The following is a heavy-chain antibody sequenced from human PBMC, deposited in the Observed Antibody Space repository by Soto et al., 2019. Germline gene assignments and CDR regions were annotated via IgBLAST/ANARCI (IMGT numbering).Heavy chain of an antibody. Sequence: PGGSLRLSCAASGFTFGSYWMSWVRQVPGKGLEWLGTIKRDSTEKKYVASVKGRFTMSRDNAQNSLYLQMDSLRAEDTAVYYCARAPGPGSAGSVIHYIDYRGHGTLVTASS. CDR3: ARAPGPGSAGSVIHYIDY. CDR2: IKRDSTEK. J-gene: IGHJ4*01. V-gene: IGHV3-7*01. CDR1: GFTFGSYW. D-gene: IGHD3-10*01.